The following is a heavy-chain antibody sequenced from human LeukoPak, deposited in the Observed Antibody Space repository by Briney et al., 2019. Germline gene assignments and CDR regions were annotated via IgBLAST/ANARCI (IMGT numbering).Heavy chain of an antibody. CDR3: ARLERGSYFDYFDY. Sequence: GASVKVSCKASGGTFSSYAISWVRQAPGQGLEWMGGIIPIFGTANYAQKFQGRVTITADESTSIAYMELSSLRSEDTAVYYCARLERGSYFDYFDYWGQGTLVTVSS. D-gene: IGHD1-26*01. CDR2: IIPIFGTA. J-gene: IGHJ4*02. CDR1: GGTFSSYA. V-gene: IGHV1-69*13.